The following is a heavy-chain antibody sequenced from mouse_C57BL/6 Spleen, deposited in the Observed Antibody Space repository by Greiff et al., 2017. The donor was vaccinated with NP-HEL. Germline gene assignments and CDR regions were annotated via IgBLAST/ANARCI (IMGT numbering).Heavy chain of an antibody. D-gene: IGHD3-2*02. Sequence: QVQLQQSGAELVKPGASVKISCKASGYAFSSYWMNWVKQRPGKGLEWIGQIYPGDGDTNYNGKFKGKATLTADKSSSTAYMQLSSLTSEDSAVYFCARHQAPYAMDYWGQGTSVTVSS. J-gene: IGHJ4*01. CDR2: IYPGDGDT. CDR1: GYAFSSYW. V-gene: IGHV1-80*01. CDR3: ARHQAPYAMDY.